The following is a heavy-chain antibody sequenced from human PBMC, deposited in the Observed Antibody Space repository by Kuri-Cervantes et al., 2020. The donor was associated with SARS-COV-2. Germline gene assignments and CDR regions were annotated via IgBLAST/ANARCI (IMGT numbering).Heavy chain of an antibody. D-gene: IGHD1-26*01. CDR1: GGSISSGGYY. Sequence: SETLSLTCTVSGGSISSGGYYWSWVRQPPGKGLEWIGYIYYSGSTNYNPSLKSRVTISVDTSKNQFSLKLSSVTAADTAVYYCARGGAIFDYWGQGTLVTVSS. CDR2: IYYSGST. J-gene: IGHJ4*02. CDR3: ARGGAIFDY. V-gene: IGHV4-61*08.